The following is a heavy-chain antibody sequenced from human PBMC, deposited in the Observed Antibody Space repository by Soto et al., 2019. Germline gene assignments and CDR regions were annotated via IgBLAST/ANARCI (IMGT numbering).Heavy chain of an antibody. CDR2: IYYSGST. CDR1: GGSISSSSYY. V-gene: IGHV4-39*01. Sequence: QLQLQESGPGLVKPSETLSLTCTVSGGSISSSSYYWGWIRQPPGKGLEWIGSIYYSGSTYYNPSPEGRATIXXDXPXXQFSLKLSSVTAADTAVYYCARLSDYYGSGSGMDVWGQGTAVTVSS. CDR3: ARLSDYYGSGSGMDV. J-gene: IGHJ6*02. D-gene: IGHD3-10*01.